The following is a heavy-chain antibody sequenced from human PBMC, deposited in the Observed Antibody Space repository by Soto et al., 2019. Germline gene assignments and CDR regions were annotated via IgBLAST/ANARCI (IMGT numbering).Heavy chain of an antibody. V-gene: IGHV1-69*01. D-gene: IGHD1-26*01. J-gene: IGHJ4*02. CDR3: ARDQFVGATEEGFFDY. CDR1: GGTFSSYA. CDR2: IIPIFGTA. Sequence: QVQLVQSGAEVKKPGSSVKVSCKASGGTFSSYAISWVRQAPGQGLEWMGGIIPIFGTANYAQKFQGRVTITADEATSTAYMELSSLRSEDTAVYYCARDQFVGATEEGFFDYWGQGTLVTVSS.